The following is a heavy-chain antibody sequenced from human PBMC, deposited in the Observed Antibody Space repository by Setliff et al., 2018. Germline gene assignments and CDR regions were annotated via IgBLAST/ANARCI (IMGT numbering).Heavy chain of an antibody. CDR3: GREGVDTRSSTDYRYYMDV. CDR2: TIPSFGST. J-gene: IGHJ6*03. V-gene: IGHV1-69*05. D-gene: IGHD5-18*01. Sequence: ASVKVSCKASGGTFRSYGISWVRQAPGQGLEWMGGTIPSFGSTNYAQKFQDRVTIITDGSTSTAYMELSSLRTEDTAVYYCGREGVDTRSSTDYRYYMDVWGKGTTVTVS. CDR1: GGTFRSYG.